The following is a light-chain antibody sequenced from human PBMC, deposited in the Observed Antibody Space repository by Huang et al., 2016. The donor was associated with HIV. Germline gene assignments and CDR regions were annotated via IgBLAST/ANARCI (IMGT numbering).Light chain of an antibody. CDR1: QSITSN. Sequence: EIVMTQSPATLSVSPGERATLSCRASQSITSNLAVYQQKPGQAPRLLIYAASTRATGIPARFSGSGSGTEFTLSISSLQSEDFAVYYCQQYNNWPPWTFGQGTKVEIK. CDR3: QQYNNWPPWT. J-gene: IGKJ1*01. V-gene: IGKV3-15*01. CDR2: AAS.